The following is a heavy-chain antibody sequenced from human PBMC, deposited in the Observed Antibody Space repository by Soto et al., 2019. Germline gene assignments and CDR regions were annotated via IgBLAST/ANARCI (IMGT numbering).Heavy chain of an antibody. D-gene: IGHD1-1*01. CDR2: ISSSSSYI. CDR3: ARDSGAGGYYYYYYMDV. CDR1: GSSFSSYS. V-gene: IGHV3-21*01. Sequence: EVQLVESGGGLVKPGGSLRLSCAASGSSFSSYSMNWVCQAPGKGLEWVSSISSSSSYIYYADSVKGRFTISRDNAKNSLYLQMNSLSAEDTAVYYCARDSGAGGYYYYYYMDVWGKGTTVTVSS. J-gene: IGHJ6*03.